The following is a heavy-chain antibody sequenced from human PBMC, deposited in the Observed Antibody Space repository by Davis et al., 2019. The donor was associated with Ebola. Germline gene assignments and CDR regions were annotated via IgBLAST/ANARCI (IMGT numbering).Heavy chain of an antibody. CDR1: GFTFSSYA. D-gene: IGHD5-12*01. CDR3: AKSYGGYGNNWFDS. V-gene: IGHV3-23*01. J-gene: IGHJ5*01. CDR2: ISGSGGST. Sequence: PGGSLRLSCAASGFTFSSYAMNWVRQTPGKGLEWVSVISGSGGSTYSADSVKGRFTISRDNSKNTLYLQLNSLRVEDTAVFYCAKSYGGYGNNWFDSWGQGTLVTVSS.